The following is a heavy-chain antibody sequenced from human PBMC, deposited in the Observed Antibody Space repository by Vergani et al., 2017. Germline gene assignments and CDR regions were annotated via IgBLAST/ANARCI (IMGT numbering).Heavy chain of an antibody. V-gene: IGHV4-30-2*01. Sequence: QLQLQESGSGLVKPSQTLSLTCAVSGGSISSGGYSWSWIRQPPGKGLEWIGYIYHSGSTYYNPSLRSRVTISVDRSKNQFSLKLSSVTAADTAVYYCAIFVVAADYFDYWGQGTLVTVSS. CDR1: GGSISSGGYS. J-gene: IGHJ4*02. CDR2: IYHSGST. D-gene: IGHD2-15*01. CDR3: AIFVVAADYFDY.